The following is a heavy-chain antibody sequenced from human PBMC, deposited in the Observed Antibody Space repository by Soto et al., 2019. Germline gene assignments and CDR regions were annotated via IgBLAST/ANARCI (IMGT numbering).Heavy chain of an antibody. CDR3: ARVVPGAEAWCGP. V-gene: IGHV1-18*01. D-gene: IGHD2-2*01. J-gene: IGHJ5*02. CDR1: GYTFSNYG. CDR2: ISLYSDGT. Sequence: GASVKVSCKTSGYTFSNYGITWVRQAPGQPLEWLGWISLYSDGTNYAQKFRGRVSMTTDTTTTTAYMELRSLRSDDTAVYYCARVVPGAEAWCGPWGQGTLVTVSS.